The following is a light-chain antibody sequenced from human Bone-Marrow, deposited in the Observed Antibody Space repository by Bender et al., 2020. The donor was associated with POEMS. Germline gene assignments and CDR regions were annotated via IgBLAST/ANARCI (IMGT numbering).Light chain of an antibody. CDR2: DVI. CDR3: SSYTSSSTL. J-gene: IGLJ1*01. Sequence: QSALTQPASVSGSPGQSITISCTGTSSDVGVYNYVSWYQHHPGKAPKLIIYDVIYRPSGISNRFSGSKSGNTASLTISGLQAEDEGDYYCSSYTSSSTLFGTGTTVTVL. CDR1: SSDVGVYNY. V-gene: IGLV2-14*03.